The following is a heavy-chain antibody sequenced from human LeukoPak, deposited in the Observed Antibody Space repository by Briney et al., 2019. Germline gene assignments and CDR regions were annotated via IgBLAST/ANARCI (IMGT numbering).Heavy chain of an antibody. CDR3: AKYDTSVNFDY. D-gene: IGHD3-22*01. CDR2: IKSKTDGGTT. J-gene: IGHJ4*02. CDR1: GFTFSNAW. V-gene: IGHV3-15*01. Sequence: GGSLRLSCAASGFTFSNAWMSWVRQAPGKGLEWVGHIKSKTDGGTTDYAAPAKGRFIISRDDSKHTLYLQMNSLKTDDTVVYFCAKYDTSVNFDYWGQGTLVTVSS.